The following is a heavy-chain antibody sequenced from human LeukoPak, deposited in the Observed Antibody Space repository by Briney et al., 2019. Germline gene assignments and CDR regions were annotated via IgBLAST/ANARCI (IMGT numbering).Heavy chain of an antibody. V-gene: IGHV3-20*04. D-gene: IGHD4-11*01. J-gene: IGHJ4*02. CDR1: GFTFDDYG. CDR3: ARDGGDYSNLYYFDY. CDR2: INWNGGST. Sequence: GGSLRLSCAASGFTFDDYGMSWVRQAPGKGLEWVSGINWNGGSTGYADSVKGRFTISRDNAKNSLYLRMNSLRAEDTALYYCARDGGDYSNLYYFDYWGQGTLVTVSS.